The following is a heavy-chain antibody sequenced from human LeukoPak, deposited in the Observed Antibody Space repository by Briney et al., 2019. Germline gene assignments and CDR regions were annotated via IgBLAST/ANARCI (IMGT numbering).Heavy chain of an antibody. CDR1: GGSISSGGYY. CDR3: ARAYCSSTSCYRGATPKFDY. D-gene: IGHD2-2*01. CDR2: IYYSGST. V-gene: IGHV4-31*03. Sequence: SETLSLTCIVSGGSISSGGYYWSWIRQHPGKGLEWIGYIYYSGSTYYNPSLKSRVTISVDTSKNQFSLKLSSVTAADTAVYYCARAYCSSTSCYRGATPKFDYWGQGTLVTVSS. J-gene: IGHJ4*02.